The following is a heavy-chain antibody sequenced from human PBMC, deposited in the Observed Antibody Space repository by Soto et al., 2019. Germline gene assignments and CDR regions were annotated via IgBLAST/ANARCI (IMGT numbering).Heavy chain of an antibody. D-gene: IGHD3-22*01. CDR3: AADYGSSGYYPPLGY. CDR1: GFTFTSSA. CDR2: IVVGSGNT. Sequence: GASVKVSCKASGFTFTSSAVQWVRQARGQRLEWIGWIVVGSGNTNYAQKFQERVTITRDMSTSTAYMELSSLRSEDTAVYYCAADYGSSGYYPPLGYWGQGTLVTVSS. J-gene: IGHJ4*02. V-gene: IGHV1-58*01.